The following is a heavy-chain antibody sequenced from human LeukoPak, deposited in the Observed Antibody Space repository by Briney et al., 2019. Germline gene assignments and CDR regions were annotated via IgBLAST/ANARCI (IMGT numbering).Heavy chain of an antibody. D-gene: IGHD6-13*01. CDR1: GYTLTELS. CDR3: ARVIAAAGRIRYFDY. V-gene: IGHV1-24*01. CDR2: FDPEDGET. Sequence: ASVKVSCKVSGYTLTELSMYWVRQAPGKGLEWMGGFDPEDGETIYAQKFQGRVTMTTDTSTSTAYMELRSLRSDDTAVYYCARVIAAAGRIRYFDYWGQGTLVTVSS. J-gene: IGHJ4*02.